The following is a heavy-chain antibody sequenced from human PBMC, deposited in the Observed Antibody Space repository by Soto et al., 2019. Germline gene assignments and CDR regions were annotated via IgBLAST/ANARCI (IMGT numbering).Heavy chain of an antibody. CDR1: GGSISSSSYY. CDR2: IYYSGST. V-gene: IGHV4-39*02. J-gene: IGHJ6*02. Sequence: PSETLSLTCTVSGGSISSSSYYWGWIRQPPGKGLEWIGSIYYSGSTYYNPSLKSRVTISVDTSKNQFSLKLSSVTAADTAVYYCARDRNDYVWGSYHHGMDVWGQGTTVTVSS. CDR3: ARDRNDYVWGSYHHGMDV. D-gene: IGHD3-16*02.